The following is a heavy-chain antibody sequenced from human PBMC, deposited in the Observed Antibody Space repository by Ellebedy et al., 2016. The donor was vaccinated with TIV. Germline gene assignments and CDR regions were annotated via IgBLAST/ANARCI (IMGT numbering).Heavy chain of an antibody. CDR1: GFTFSTYA. J-gene: IGHJ4*02. CDR2: ISNSGGST. V-gene: IGHV3-23*01. D-gene: IGHD2-15*01. CDR3: AKDVGRGPYYFDY. Sequence: PGGSLRLSCAASGFTFSTYAMSWVRQAPGKGLEWVSGISNSGGSTNHADSVKGRFTISRDNSKNTLYLEMHSLRAEDTAVYYCAKDVGRGPYYFDYWGQGTLVTVSS.